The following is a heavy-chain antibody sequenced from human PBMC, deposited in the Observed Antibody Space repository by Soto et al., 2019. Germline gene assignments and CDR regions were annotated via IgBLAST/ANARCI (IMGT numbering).Heavy chain of an antibody. CDR2: IWYDGSNK. CDR1: GFTFSSYG. D-gene: IGHD3-22*01. CDR3: ARSYYYDSSGYSDAFDI. Sequence: SLRLSCAASGFTFSSYGMHWVRQAPGKGLEWVAVIWYDGSNKYYADSVKGRFTISRDNSKNTLYLQMNSLRAEDTAVYYCARSYYYDSSGYSDAFDIWGQGTMVTVSS. J-gene: IGHJ3*02. V-gene: IGHV3-33*01.